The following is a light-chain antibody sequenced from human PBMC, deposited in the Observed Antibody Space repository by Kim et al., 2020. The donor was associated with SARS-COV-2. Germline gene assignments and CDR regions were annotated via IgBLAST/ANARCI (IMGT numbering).Light chain of an antibody. Sequence: SVSPGERVPLSCRASESVSSNLAWFQQKPGQVPRLLIYGASTRIPGTPARFTASGSGTEFTLTISSLQSEDFAIYYCQQYNDWPYTFGQGTKLEI. J-gene: IGKJ2*01. V-gene: IGKV3-15*01. CDR2: GAS. CDR3: QQYNDWPYT. CDR1: ESVSSN.